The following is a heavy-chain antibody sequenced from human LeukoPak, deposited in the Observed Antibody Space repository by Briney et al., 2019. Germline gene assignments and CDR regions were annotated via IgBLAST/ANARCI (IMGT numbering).Heavy chain of an antibody. CDR1: GFTVSSNY. CDR3: TRESLGEGFDY. Sequence: GSLRLSCAASGFTVSSNYMSWIRQAPGKGLEWVSVIYSGGSTYYADSVKGRFTISRDNSKNTLYLQMNSLRAEDTAVYYCTRESLGEGFDYWGQGTLVTVSS. J-gene: IGHJ4*02. CDR2: IYSGGST. V-gene: IGHV3-53*01.